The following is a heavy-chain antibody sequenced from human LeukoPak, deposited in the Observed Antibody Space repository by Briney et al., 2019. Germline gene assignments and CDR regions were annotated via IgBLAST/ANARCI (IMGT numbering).Heavy chain of an antibody. J-gene: IGHJ3*01. Sequence: GGSLRLSCVASGFIFSDYSMDWVRQAPGKGLEWVSSISSSSAYIFYSDSVKGRFTISRDNAQSSLYLQMNSLRAGDTAVYYCARQAVARPFDLWGQGTMVAVSS. CDR1: GFIFSDYS. CDR2: ISSSSAYI. CDR3: ARQAVARPFDL. V-gene: IGHV3-21*06.